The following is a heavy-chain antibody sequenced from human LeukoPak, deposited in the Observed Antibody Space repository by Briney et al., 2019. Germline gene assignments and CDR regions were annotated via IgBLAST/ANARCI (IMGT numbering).Heavy chain of an antibody. V-gene: IGHV3-7*01. CDR1: GFTFSSYW. Sequence: GGSLRLSCAASGFTFSSYWMNWLRQAPGKGLEWVANIQHDGSDQYYEDSVKGRFTISRDNAKNSLYLQMNSLRAEDTAVYYCARDPSSGSDYWGQGTLVTVSS. D-gene: IGHD6-19*01. CDR3: ARDPSSGSDY. J-gene: IGHJ4*02. CDR2: IQHDGSDQ.